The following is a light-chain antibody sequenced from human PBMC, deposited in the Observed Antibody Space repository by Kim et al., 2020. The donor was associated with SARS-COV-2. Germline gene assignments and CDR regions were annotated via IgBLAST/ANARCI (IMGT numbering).Light chain of an antibody. Sequence: FTTSCTGTSSDVGGYNYVSWYQQHPGKAPKLMIYDISNRPSGVSNRFSGSKSGNTASLTISVLQAEDEADYYCSSYTSSSTLEVVFGGGTQLTVL. J-gene: IGLJ2*01. V-gene: IGLV2-14*03. CDR2: DIS. CDR1: SSDVGGYNY. CDR3: SSYTSSSTLEVV.